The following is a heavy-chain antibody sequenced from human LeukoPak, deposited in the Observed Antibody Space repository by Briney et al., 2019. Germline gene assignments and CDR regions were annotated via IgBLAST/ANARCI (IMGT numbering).Heavy chain of an antibody. CDR3: ARDQLRYYYDTGEDLRGAFNI. CDR1: GGTFSSYA. D-gene: IGHD3-22*01. V-gene: IGHV1-69*13. J-gene: IGHJ3*02. CDR2: IIPIFGTA. Sequence: AASVKVSCKASGGTFSSYAISWVRQAPGQGLEWMGGIIPIFGTANYAQKFQGRVTLTADESTSTAYLELSSLRSEDTAVYYCARDQLRYYYDTGEDLRGAFNIWGQGTMVTVSS.